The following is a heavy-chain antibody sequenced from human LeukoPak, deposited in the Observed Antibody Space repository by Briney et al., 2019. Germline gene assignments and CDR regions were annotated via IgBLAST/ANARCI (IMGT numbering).Heavy chain of an antibody. J-gene: IGHJ4*02. D-gene: IGHD6-13*01. CDR1: GFTFSSYG. CDR3: ARGSLVPGARIAAAGTPNSHHPFFDY. V-gene: IGHV3-30*02. Sequence: AGGSLRLSCAASGFTFSSYGMHWVRQAPGKGLEWVAFKRYDGSNKYYADSVKGRFTISRDNSKNTLYLQMNSLRAEDTAVYYCARGSLVPGARIAAAGTPNSHHPFFDYWGQGTLVTVSS. CDR2: KRYDGSNK.